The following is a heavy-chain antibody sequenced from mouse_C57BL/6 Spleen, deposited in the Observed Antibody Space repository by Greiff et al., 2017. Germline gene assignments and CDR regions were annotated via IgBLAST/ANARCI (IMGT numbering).Heavy chain of an antibody. CDR3: ARDQRGFDD. V-gene: IGHV5-16*01. CDR2: INYDGSST. CDR1: GFTFSDYY. Sequence: EVKLMESEGGLVQPGSSMKLSCTASGFTFSDYYMAWVRQVPEKGLEWVANINYDGSSTYYLDSLKSRFIISRDNAKNILYLQMSSLKSEDTATYYCARDQRGFDDWGQGTTLTVSS. J-gene: IGHJ2*01.